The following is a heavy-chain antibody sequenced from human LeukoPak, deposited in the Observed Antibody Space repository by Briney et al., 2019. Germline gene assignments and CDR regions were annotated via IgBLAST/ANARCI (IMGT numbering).Heavy chain of an antibody. CDR1: GYSISSGYY. J-gene: IGHJ4*02. CDR3: ARVPAIEWEPGIYYFDY. Sequence: RPSETLSLTFTVSGYSISSGYYWGWIRQPPGKGLEWIGSIYHSGSTYYNPSLKSRVTISVDTSKNQFSLKLSSVTAADTAVYYCARVPAIEWEPGIYYFDYWGQGTLVTVSS. CDR2: IYHSGST. V-gene: IGHV4-38-2*02. D-gene: IGHD1-26*01.